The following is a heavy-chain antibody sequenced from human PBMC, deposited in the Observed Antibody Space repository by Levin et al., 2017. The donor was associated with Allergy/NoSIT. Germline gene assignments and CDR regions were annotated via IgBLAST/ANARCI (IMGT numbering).Heavy chain of an antibody. J-gene: IGHJ3*02. CDR1: GFTVSSNY. V-gene: IGHV3-53*01. D-gene: IGHD1-1*01. CDR2: IYSGGST. Sequence: GGSLRLSCAASGFTVSSNYMSWVRQAPGKGLEWVSVIYSGGSTYYADSVKGRFTISRDNSKNTLYLQMNSLRAEDTAVYYCARARPTQRRWYNWNDEGDMWAFDIWGQGTMVTVSS. CDR3: ARARPTQRRWYNWNDEGDMWAFDI.